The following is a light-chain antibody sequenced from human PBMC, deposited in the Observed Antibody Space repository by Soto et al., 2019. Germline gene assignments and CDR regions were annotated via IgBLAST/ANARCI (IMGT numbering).Light chain of an antibody. CDR1: QTISSW. CDR2: AAS. V-gene: IGKV1-5*01. J-gene: IGKJ1*01. CDR3: LLDFSYFWA. Sequence: DIQMTQSPSTLSGSVGDRVTITCRAIQTISSWLAWYQQKPGKAPKLLIYAASTLQSGVPSRFSGSRSGTDFTLTISSLQPEDFATYYCLLDFSYFWAFGQGTKVDIK.